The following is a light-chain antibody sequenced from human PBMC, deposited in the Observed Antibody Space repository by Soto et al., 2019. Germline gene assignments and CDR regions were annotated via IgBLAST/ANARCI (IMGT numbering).Light chain of an antibody. CDR3: AAWDDSLTGYV. V-gene: IGLV1-44*01. CDR2: SNN. CDR1: SSLIGSNT. Sequence: QFLLTQPPSESWTPGQRGTISCFWSSSLIGSNTVNWYQQLPGTAPKLPIYSNNQRPSGVPDRFSGSKSGTSASLAISGLQSEDEADYYCAAWDDSLTGYVFGTGTKVTVL. J-gene: IGLJ1*01.